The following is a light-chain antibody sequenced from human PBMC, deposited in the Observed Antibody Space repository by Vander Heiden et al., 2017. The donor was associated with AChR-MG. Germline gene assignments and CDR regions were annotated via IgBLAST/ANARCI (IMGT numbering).Light chain of an antibody. CDR3: QTWDTGIRV. J-gene: IGLJ2*01. CDR1: RGHNNYA. V-gene: IGLV4-69*01. Sequence: QLVLTQSPSASASLGAPVKLTCTLSRGHNNYAIAWHQQQSEKGHRLSMKPNSDGSHIKWDGIPDRFSGSTSGADRYLTISSLQSEDEADYCCQTWDTGIRVFGGGTKVTVV. CDR2: PNSDGSH.